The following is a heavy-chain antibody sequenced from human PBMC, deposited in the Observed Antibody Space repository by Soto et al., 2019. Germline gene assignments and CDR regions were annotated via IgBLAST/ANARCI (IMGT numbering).Heavy chain of an antibody. D-gene: IGHD6-13*01. Sequence: PGGSLRLSCAASGFTFSSYWMHWIRQAPGKGLVWVSRINSDGSSTSYADSVKGRFTISRDNAKNTLYLQMNSLRVEDTAVYYCVRVSSSSSTWLTGFDYWGQGTLVTVSS. CDR2: INSDGSST. V-gene: IGHV3-74*01. CDR1: GFTFSSYW. J-gene: IGHJ4*02. CDR3: VRVSSSSSTWLTGFDY.